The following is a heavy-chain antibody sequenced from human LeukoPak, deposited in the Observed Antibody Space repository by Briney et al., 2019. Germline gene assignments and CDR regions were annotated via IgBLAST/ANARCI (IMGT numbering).Heavy chain of an antibody. D-gene: IGHD3-16*02. CDR1: GGSISSSSYH. Sequence: SETLSLTCTVSGGSISSSSYHWGWIRQPPGKGLEWIGSIYYSGRTYYNPSLKSRVTISVDTSKNQFSLKLSSVTAADTAVYYCGRHPRRRAFGGVIVRPAPFDPWGQGTLVTVSS. J-gene: IGHJ5*02. V-gene: IGHV4-39*01. CDR2: IYYSGRT. CDR3: GRHPRRRAFGGVIVRPAPFDP.